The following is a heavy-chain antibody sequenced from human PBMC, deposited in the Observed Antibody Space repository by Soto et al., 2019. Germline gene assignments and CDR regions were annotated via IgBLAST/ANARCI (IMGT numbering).Heavy chain of an antibody. V-gene: IGHV1-3*01. CDR2: INAGNGNT. CDR1: GYTFTMYA. D-gene: IGHD3-10*01. J-gene: IGHJ4*02. Sequence: QVQLVQSGAEVKKPGASVKVSCKASGYTFTMYAMHCVRQAPGQRLEWMGWINAGNGNTKYSQNRQGRITFTMDTAASTAYVEVSSLISEDTAVYYCARGGEYYGSGSSLADYWGQGSVVTVCS. CDR3: ARGGEYYGSGSSLADY.